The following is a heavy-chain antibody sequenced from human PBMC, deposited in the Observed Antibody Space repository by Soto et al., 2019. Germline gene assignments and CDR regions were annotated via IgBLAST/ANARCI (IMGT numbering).Heavy chain of an antibody. CDR2: ISSSSSYI. CDR3: ASDGCSSTSCLAY. Sequence: EVQLVESGGGLVKPGGSLRLSCAASGFTFSSYSMNWVRQAPGKGLEWVSSISSSSSYIYYADSVKGRFTISRDNAKNALYLEMNSRTAEDTAVYDCASDGCSSTSCLAYWSHGTLVAVSS. V-gene: IGHV3-21*06. D-gene: IGHD2-2*01. CDR1: GFTFSSYS. J-gene: IGHJ4*01.